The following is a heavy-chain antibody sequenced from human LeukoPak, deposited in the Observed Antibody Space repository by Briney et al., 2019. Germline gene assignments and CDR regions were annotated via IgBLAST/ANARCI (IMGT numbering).Heavy chain of an antibody. V-gene: IGHV1-2*02. J-gene: IGHJ4*02. D-gene: IGHD6-25*01. Sequence: ASVKVSCKASGYTFTGYYMHWVRQAPGQGLEWMGWINPNSGGTNYAQKFQGRVTMTRDTSISTAYMELSRLRSDDTAVYYCARARLSQSGYYFDYWGQGALVTVSS. CDR1: GYTFTGYY. CDR3: ARARLSQSGYYFDY. CDR2: INPNSGGT.